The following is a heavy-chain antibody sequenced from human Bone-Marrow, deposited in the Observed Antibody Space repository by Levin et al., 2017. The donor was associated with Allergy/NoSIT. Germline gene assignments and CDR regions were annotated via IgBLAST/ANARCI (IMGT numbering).Heavy chain of an antibody. J-gene: IGHJ4*02. Sequence: GASVKVSCKASGYTFTSYAMHWVRQAPGQRLEWMGWINAGNGNTKYSQKFQGRVTITRDTSASTAYMELSSLRSEDTAVYYCARDSIAAAGTFDYWGQGTLVTVSS. CDR1: GYTFTSYA. CDR3: ARDSIAAAGTFDY. D-gene: IGHD6-13*01. CDR2: INAGNGNT. V-gene: IGHV1-3*01.